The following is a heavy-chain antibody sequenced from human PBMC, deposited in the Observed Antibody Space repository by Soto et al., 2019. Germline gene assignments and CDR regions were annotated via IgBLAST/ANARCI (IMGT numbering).Heavy chain of an antibody. V-gene: IGHV3-23*01. CDR1: GFTFSSYA. Sequence: EVQLLESGGGLVQPGGSLRLSCAASGFTFSSYAMSWVRQAPGKGLEWVSAISGSGGSTYYADSVKGRFTISRDNSKNTLYLPMNSLRAEDTAVYYCANQVRGVITEKFDYWGQGTLVTVSS. J-gene: IGHJ4*02. CDR3: ANQVRGVITEKFDY. CDR2: ISGSGGST. D-gene: IGHD3-10*01.